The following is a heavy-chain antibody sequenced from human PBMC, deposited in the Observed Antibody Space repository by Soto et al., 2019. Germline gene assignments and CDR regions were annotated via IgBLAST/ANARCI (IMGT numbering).Heavy chain of an antibody. Sequence: SETLSLTCAVYGGSFSGDYWSWISQPPGKGLEWIGEINHSGSTNYNPSLKSGVTISVDTSKNQFSLKLSSVTAADTAVYYCARGSLWLVNSYYYYGMDVWGQGTTVTVSS. V-gene: IGHV4-34*01. CDR1: GGSFSGDY. CDR3: ARGSLWLVNSYYYYGMDV. D-gene: IGHD6-19*01. J-gene: IGHJ6*02. CDR2: INHSGST.